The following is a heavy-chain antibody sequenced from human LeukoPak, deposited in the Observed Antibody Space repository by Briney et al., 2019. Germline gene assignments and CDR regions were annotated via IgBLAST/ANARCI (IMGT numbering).Heavy chain of an antibody. J-gene: IGHJ2*01. CDR3: ARGAYYYDSSGYYFDSRWYFDL. V-gene: IGHV1-8*01. D-gene: IGHD3-22*01. Sequence: ASVKVSCKASGYTFTSYDINWVRQATGQGLEWMGWMNPNSGNTGYAQKFQGRVTMTRNTSISTAYVELSSLRSEDTAVYYCARGAYYYDSSGYYFDSRWYFDLWGRGTLVTVSS. CDR1: GYTFTSYD. CDR2: MNPNSGNT.